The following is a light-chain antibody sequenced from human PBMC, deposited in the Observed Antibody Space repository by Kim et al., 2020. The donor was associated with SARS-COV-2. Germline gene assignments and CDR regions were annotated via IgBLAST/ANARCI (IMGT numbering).Light chain of an antibody. Sequence: ATTSSSGSSSNIGAGNDVHWYQQRPGTAPNLLIYGNSNRPSGVPDRFSGSKAGTSASLAITGLQAEDEADYYCQSYDSSLSGSVFGGGTQLTVL. V-gene: IGLV1-40*01. CDR3: QSYDSSLSGSV. CDR2: GNS. CDR1: SSNIGAGND. J-gene: IGLJ3*02.